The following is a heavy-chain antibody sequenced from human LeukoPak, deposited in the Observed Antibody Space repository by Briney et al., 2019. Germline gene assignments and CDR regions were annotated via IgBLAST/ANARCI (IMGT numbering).Heavy chain of an antibody. V-gene: IGHV4-4*07. CDR3: ARHVKYYYGSGSYYSPFDY. D-gene: IGHD3-10*01. CDR2: IYTSGST. CDR1: GGSISSYY. Sequence: NSSETLSLTCTVSGGSISSYYWSWIRQPAGKGLEWIGRIYTSGSTNYNPSLKSRVTMSVDTSKNQFSLKLSSVTAADTAVYYCARHVKYYYGSGSYYSPFDYWGQGTLVTVSS. J-gene: IGHJ4*02.